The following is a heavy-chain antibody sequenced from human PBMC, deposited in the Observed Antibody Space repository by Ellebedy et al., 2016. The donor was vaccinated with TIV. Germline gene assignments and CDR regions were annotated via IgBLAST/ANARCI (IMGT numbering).Heavy chain of an antibody. CDR3: ARKALWFGESGPNNWFDP. V-gene: IGHV3-21*01. Sequence: GESLKISCAASGFTFSSYSMNWVRQAPGKGLEWVSSISSSSSYIYYADSVKGRFTISRDNAKNSLYLQMNSLRAEDTAVYYCARKALWFGESGPNNWFDPWGQGTLVTVSS. CDR1: GFTFSSYS. D-gene: IGHD3-10*01. J-gene: IGHJ5*02. CDR2: ISSSSSYI.